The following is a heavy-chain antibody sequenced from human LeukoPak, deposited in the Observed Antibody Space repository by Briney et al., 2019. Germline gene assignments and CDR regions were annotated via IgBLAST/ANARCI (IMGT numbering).Heavy chain of an antibody. CDR1: GYTFTSYG. D-gene: IGHD2-2*01. V-gene: IGHV1-18*01. J-gene: IGHJ4*02. CDR3: ARDRRGYCSSTSCLPFDY. Sequence: ASVKVSCKASGYTFTSYGISWVRQAPGQGLEWMGWISAYNGNTNYAQKLQGRVTMTADTSTSTAYMELRSLRSDDTAVYYCARDRRGYCSSTSCLPFDYWGQGTLVTVSS. CDR2: ISAYNGNT.